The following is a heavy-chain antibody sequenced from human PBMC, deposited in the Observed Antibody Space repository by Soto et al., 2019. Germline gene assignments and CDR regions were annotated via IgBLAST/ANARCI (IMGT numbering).Heavy chain of an antibody. CDR2: IYYSGTT. CDR1: GDSVSNDNYY. D-gene: IGHD3-16*01. Sequence: SETLSRTWAVSGDSVSNDNYYWIWIRQPPGKGLEWIGYIYYSGTTNYNSYLKSRLSLSVDMSKNQFSLKLASVTAADTAVYFCARSQRGRTAFTFDYWGQGALVTVSS. J-gene: IGHJ4*02. CDR3: ARSQRGRTAFTFDY. V-gene: IGHV4-61*01.